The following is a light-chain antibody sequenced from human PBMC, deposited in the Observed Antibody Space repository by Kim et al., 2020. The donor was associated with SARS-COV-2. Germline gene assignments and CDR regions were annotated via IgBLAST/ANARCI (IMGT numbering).Light chain of an antibody. V-gene: IGKV2-30*01. CDR3: MQGRYWPYT. Sequence: DVVMTQSPLSLSVTLGQPASISCRSSQSLVYDAGNTYLSWFQQRPGQSPRRLIYKVFNRDSGVPDRFSGSGSGTDFTLQISRVEAEDVGFYYCMQGRYWPYTFGQGTKLEI. J-gene: IGKJ2*01. CDR2: KVF. CDR1: QSLVYDAGNTY.